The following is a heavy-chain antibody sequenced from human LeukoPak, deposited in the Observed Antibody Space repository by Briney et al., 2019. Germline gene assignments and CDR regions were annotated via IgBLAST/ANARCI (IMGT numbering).Heavy chain of an antibody. J-gene: IGHJ4*02. V-gene: IGHV3-30*02. CDR1: GLVSSNYG. CDR2: LRYDARNA. Sequence: GGSLRLSCQTSGLVSSNYGMHWVRQAPDKGLEWVAYLRYDARNAYYAESVNGRFIISRDNSRNTLYLQMNSLRADDTGVYSCAKDSNSGYVSVGPDYWGLGTLVTVSS. CDR3: AKDSNSGYVSVGPDY. D-gene: IGHD5-12*01.